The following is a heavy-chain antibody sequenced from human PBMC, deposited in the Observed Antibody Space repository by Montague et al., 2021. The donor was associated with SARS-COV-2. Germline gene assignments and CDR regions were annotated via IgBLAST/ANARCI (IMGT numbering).Heavy chain of an antibody. V-gene: IGHV4-39*01. CDR1: GASRSTKNYY. CDR2: ISYSVTS. CDR3: ARLGITLGGVIVIRYYFDF. D-gene: IGHD3-16*02. Sequence: SETLSLTCTFSGASRSTKNYYWGWIRQPPGKGLEWIGSISYSVTSYSNPSLKSRVTMSVDTSRNQLSLNLSPVTVADTAVYYCARLGITLGGVIVIRYYFDFWGQGTLVTVSS. J-gene: IGHJ4*02.